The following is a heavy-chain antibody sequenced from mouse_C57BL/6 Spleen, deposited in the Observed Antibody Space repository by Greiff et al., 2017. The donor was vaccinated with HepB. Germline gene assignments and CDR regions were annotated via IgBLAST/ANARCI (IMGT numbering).Heavy chain of an antibody. Sequence: VQLQQPGAELVRPGPSVKLSCKASGYTFTSYWMHWVKQRPGQGLEWIGVIDPSDSYTNYNQKFKGKATLTVDTSSSTAYMQLSSLTSEDSAVYYCARRAPFDYWGQGTTLTVSS. D-gene: IGHD3-3*01. CDR2: IDPSDSYT. CDR3: ARRAPFDY. J-gene: IGHJ2*01. CDR1: GYTFTSYW. V-gene: IGHV1-59*01.